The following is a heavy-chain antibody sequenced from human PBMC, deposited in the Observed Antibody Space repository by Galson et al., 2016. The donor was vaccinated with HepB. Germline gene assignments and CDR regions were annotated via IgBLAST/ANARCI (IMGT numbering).Heavy chain of an antibody. CDR2: ITGSGGAT. J-gene: IGHJ4*02. D-gene: IGHD3-16*01. Sequence: SLRLSCAASGFSFSSSGMSWVRQSPGRGLEWLSGITGSGGATHYADSVRGRFTISRDNSKNTLYLYMNSLRDGDTAVYDCGKHGGFDYWGQGAPVTVSS. V-gene: IGHV3-23*01. CDR3: GKHGGFDY. CDR1: GFSFSSSG.